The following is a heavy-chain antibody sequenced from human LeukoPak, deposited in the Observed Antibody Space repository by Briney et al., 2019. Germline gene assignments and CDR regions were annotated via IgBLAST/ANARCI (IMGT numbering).Heavy chain of an antibody. CDR2: ISSSSSTI. J-gene: IGHJ4*02. V-gene: IGHV3-48*01. CDR1: GFIFTSYS. D-gene: IGHD4-17*01. CDR3: ARQRAGFTVTTSDY. Sequence: GGSLRLYCAASGFIFTSYSMNWVRQAPGKGLEWVSYISSSSSTIYYADSVKGRFTISRDNAKNSLYLQMNSLRAEDTAVYYCARQRAGFTVTTSDYWGQGTLVTVSS.